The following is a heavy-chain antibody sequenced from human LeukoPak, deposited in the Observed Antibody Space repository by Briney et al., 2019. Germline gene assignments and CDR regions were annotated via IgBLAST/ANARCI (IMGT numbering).Heavy chain of an antibody. V-gene: IGHV1-2*02. J-gene: IGHJ4*02. CDR3: ARALRYDDSSGYYAY. D-gene: IGHD3-22*01. CDR1: GYTFTGHY. Sequence: ASVKVSCRASGYTFTGHYMHWVRQPPGQGPEWMGWINPKSGVTNYAQTLQGRVTMTRDTSISTVYMELSRLTTDDTAVYFCARALRYDDSSGYYAYWGQGTLVTVSS. CDR2: INPKSGVT.